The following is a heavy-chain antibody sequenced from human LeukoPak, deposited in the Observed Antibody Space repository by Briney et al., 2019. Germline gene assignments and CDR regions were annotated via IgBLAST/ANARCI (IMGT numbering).Heavy chain of an antibody. CDR1: GYTFTSYG. CDR2: ISAYNGNT. V-gene: IGHV1-18*01. D-gene: IGHD3-22*01. Sequence: ASVKVSCKASGYTFTSYGISWVRQAPGQGLEWMGWISAYNGNTNYAQKLQGRVTMTTDTSTSTAYMELRSLRSDDTAVYYCARVTPAGYYYDSSGYYLGTAGDYWGQGTLVTVSS. CDR3: ARVTPAGYYYDSSGYYLGTAGDY. J-gene: IGHJ4*02.